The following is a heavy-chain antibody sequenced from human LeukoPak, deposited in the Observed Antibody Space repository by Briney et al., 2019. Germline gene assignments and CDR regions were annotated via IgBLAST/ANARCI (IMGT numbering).Heavy chain of an antibody. CDR2: ISSNGGST. J-gene: IGHJ4*02. V-gene: IGHV3-64D*06. CDR1: GFTFSSYA. CDR3: VKDSSSGSYFDY. Sequence: GGSLRLSCAASGFTFSSYAMSWVRQAPGKGLEYVSAISSNGGSTYYADSVKGRLTISRDNSRNTLHLQMSSLRVEDTAVYYCVKDSSSGSYFDYWGQGTLVTVSS. D-gene: IGHD3-10*01.